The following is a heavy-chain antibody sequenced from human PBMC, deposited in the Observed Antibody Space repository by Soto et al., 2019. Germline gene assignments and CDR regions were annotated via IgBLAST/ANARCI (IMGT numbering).Heavy chain of an antibody. Sequence: ASVKVSCKASGYTFTSYDINWVRQATGQGLEWMGWMNPNSGNTGYAQKFQGRVTMTRNTSISTAYMELSSRRSEDTAVYYCARGLHWDIVVVPAAATLDYWGQGTLVTVSS. CDR2: MNPNSGNT. D-gene: IGHD2-2*01. V-gene: IGHV1-8*01. CDR1: GYTFTSYD. CDR3: ARGLHWDIVVVPAAATLDY. J-gene: IGHJ4*02.